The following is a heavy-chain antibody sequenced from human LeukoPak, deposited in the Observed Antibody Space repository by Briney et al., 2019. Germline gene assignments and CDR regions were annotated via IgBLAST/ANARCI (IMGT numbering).Heavy chain of an antibody. Sequence: SETLSLTCTVSGGSISSYYWSWIRQPAGKGLEWIGRIYTSGSTNYNPSLKSRVTMSVDTSKNQFSLKLSSVTAADTAVYYCARDQVGARWGNWFDPWGQGTLVTVSS. D-gene: IGHD1-26*01. CDR1: GGSISSYY. J-gene: IGHJ5*02. CDR3: ARDQVGARWGNWFDP. V-gene: IGHV4-4*07. CDR2: IYTSGST.